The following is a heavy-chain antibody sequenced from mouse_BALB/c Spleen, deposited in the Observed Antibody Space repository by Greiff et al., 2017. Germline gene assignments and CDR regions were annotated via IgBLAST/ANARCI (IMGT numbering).Heavy chain of an antibody. Sequence: VQLQQSGPELVKPGASVKMSCKASGYTFTSYVMHWVKQKPGQGLEWIGYINPYNDGTKYNEKFKGKATLTSDKSSSTAYMELSSLTSEDSAVYYCAKGYRYDAMDYWGQGTSVTVSS. CDR2: INPYNDGT. J-gene: IGHJ4*01. CDR3: AKGYRYDAMDY. D-gene: IGHD2-14*01. V-gene: IGHV1-14*01. CDR1: GYTFTSYV.